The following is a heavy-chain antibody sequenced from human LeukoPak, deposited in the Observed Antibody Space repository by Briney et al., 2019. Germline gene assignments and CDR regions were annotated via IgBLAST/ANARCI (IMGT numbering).Heavy chain of an antibody. CDR2: INAGNGNT. D-gene: IGHD5-24*01. V-gene: IGHV1-3*01. CDR1: GYTFTSYA. Sequence: ASVKVSCKASGYTFTSYAMHWVRQAPGQRPEWMGWINAGNGNTKYSQKFQGRVTITRDTSASTAYMELSSLRSEDTAVYYCARPSKWLQYLYFDYWGQGTLVTVSS. CDR3: ARPSKWLQYLYFDY. J-gene: IGHJ4*02.